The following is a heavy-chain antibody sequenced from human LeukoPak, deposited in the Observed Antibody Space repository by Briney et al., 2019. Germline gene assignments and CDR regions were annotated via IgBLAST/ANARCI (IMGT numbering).Heavy chain of an antibody. D-gene: IGHD6-19*01. CDR1: GGSFSGYY. CDR3: ARARIAVAGYNDAFDI. Sequence: SETLSLTCAVYGGSFSGYYWSWIRQPPGKGLEWIGEINHSGSTNYNPSLKSRVTVSVDTSKNQFSLKLSSVTAADTAVYYCARARIAVAGYNDAFDIWGQGTMVTVSS. J-gene: IGHJ3*02. CDR2: INHSGST. V-gene: IGHV4-34*01.